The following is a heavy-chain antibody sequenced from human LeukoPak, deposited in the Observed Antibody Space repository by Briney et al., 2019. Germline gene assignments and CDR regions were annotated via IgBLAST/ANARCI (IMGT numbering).Heavy chain of an antibody. CDR1: GYTFTSYY. D-gene: IGHD2-2*01. V-gene: IGHV1-46*03. J-gene: IGHJ5*02. Sequence: ASVKVSCKASGYTFTSYYMHWVRQAPGQGLEWMGIINPSGGSTSYAQKFQGRVAMTRDTSTSTVYMELSSLRSEDTAVYYCARGKVVVPAATVRFDPWGQGTLVIVSS. CDR2: INPSGGST. CDR3: ARGKVVVPAATVRFDP.